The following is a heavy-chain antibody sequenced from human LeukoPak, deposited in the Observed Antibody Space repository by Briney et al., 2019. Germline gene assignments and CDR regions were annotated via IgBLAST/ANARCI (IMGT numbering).Heavy chain of an antibody. Sequence: SETLSLTCTVSGGSISSYYWSWIRQPPGKGLEWIGYIYYSGSTNYNPSLKSRVTILLDTSRNQFSLKLSSVSAADTAVYYCASFIEYTSSDAFDIWGQGTMVTVSS. D-gene: IGHD6-6*01. J-gene: IGHJ3*02. CDR2: IYYSGST. CDR1: GGSISSYY. V-gene: IGHV4-59*08. CDR3: ASFIEYTSSDAFDI.